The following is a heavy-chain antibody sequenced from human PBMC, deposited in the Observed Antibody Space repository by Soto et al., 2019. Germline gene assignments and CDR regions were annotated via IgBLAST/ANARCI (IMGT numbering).Heavy chain of an antibody. CDR3: TKDTSTGYADH. J-gene: IGHJ4*02. Sequence: GGSLRLSCAASDFIFLDYAMTWVRQAPGKGLEWVSTISRDGSNTHYADSVKGRFTISRDNSKKTLYLEMSSLRGEDTAFYYCTKDTSTGYADHWGQGTLVTVSS. D-gene: IGHD3-9*01. V-gene: IGHV3-23*01. CDR2: ISRDGSNT. CDR1: DFIFLDYA.